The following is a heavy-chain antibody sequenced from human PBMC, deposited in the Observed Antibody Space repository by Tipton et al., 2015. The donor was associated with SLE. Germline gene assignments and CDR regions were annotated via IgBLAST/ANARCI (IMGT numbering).Heavy chain of an antibody. J-gene: IGHJ4*02. CDR2: IYSGGST. D-gene: IGHD1-26*01. Sequence: SLRLSCAASGFTVSSNYMSWVRQAPGKGLEWVSVIYSGGSTYYADSVKGRFTISRDNSKNTLYLQMDTLRAEDTAVYYCAKDLVGAEGYWGQGTLVTVSS. CDR3: AKDLVGAEGY. V-gene: IGHV3-53*01. CDR1: GFTVSSNY.